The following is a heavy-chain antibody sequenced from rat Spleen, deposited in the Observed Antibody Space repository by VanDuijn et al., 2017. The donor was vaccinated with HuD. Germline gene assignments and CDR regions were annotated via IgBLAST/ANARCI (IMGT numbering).Heavy chain of an antibody. CDR3: ARHGRGGTTYYYVMDV. D-gene: IGHD4-3*01. J-gene: IGHJ4*01. CDR1: GFAFSDHY. V-gene: IGHV5-7*01. CDR2: INYDGRST. Sequence: EVQLMESGGGLVQPGRSLKLSCAASGFAFSDHYVAWVRQGPTKGLEWVATINYDGRSTFYRDSVRDRFTISRDNGKNTLYLQIDSLKSEDTATYYGARHGRGGTTYYYVMDVWGQGASVTVSS.